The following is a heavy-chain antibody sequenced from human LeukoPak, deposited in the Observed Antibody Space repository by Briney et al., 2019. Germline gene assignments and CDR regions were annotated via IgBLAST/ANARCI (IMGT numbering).Heavy chain of an antibody. Sequence: GGSLRLSCVASGFTFSNYAMSWVRQAPGKRLEWVSAVTGRGSSTYYADSVKGRFTISRDNSRNTLFLQMNSLKAEDTAIYYCAKWGDFDILTGYYVSDFWGHGTLVTVSS. V-gene: IGHV3-23*01. CDR1: GFTFSNYA. CDR2: VTGRGSST. D-gene: IGHD3-9*01. CDR3: AKWGDFDILTGYYVSDF. J-gene: IGHJ5*01.